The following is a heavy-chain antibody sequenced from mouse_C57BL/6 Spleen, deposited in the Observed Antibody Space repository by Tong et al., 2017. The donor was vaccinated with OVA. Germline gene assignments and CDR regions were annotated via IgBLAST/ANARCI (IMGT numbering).Heavy chain of an antibody. CDR3: ARDWLWLRRDGHYCDY. CDR1: GFTFSDYG. J-gene: IGHJ2*01. CDR2: ISSGSSTI. Sequence: EVQLQESGGGLVKPGGSLKLSCAASGFTFSDYGMHWVRQAPEKGLEWVAYISSGSSTIYYADTVKGRFTISRDNAKNTLFLQMTSLRSEDTAMYYCARDWLWLRRDGHYCDYWGQGTTLTVSS. D-gene: IGHD2-2*01. V-gene: IGHV5-17*01.